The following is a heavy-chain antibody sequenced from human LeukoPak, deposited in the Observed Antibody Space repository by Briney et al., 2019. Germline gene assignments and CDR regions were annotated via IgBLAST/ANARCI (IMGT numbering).Heavy chain of an antibody. CDR1: GFTFSSYG. CDR3: ARGGVMIAADIFDY. CDR2: IWYDGSNK. J-gene: IGHJ4*02. V-gene: IGHV3-33*01. D-gene: IGHD6-13*01. Sequence: PGGSLRLSCAASGFTFSSYGMHWVRQAPGKGLEWVAVIWYDGSNKYYADSVKGRFTISRDNSKNTLYLQMNSLRAEDTAVYYCARGGVMIAADIFDYWGQGTLVTVSS.